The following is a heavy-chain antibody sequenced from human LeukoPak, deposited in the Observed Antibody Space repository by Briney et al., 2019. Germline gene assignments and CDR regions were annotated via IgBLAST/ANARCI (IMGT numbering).Heavy chain of an antibody. CDR3: ATHLLAAGKGGY. Sequence: PGGSLRLSCAASGFTFSSYSMNWVRQAPGKGLEWVSSISSSSSYIYYADSVKGRFTISRDKAKNSLYLQMNSLRAEDTAVYYCATHLLAAGKGGYWGQGTLVTVSS. V-gene: IGHV3-21*01. D-gene: IGHD6-13*01. CDR1: GFTFSSYS. J-gene: IGHJ4*02. CDR2: ISSSSSYI.